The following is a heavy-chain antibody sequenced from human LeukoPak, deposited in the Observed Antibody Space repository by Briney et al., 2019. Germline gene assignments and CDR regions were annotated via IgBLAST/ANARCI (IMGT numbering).Heavy chain of an antibody. J-gene: IGHJ4*02. CDR3: ARARPGYCSGGSCYWPFDY. CDR2: IYTSGST. D-gene: IGHD2-15*01. Sequence: SQTLSLTCTVSGGSISSGSYYWSWIRQPAGKGLEWIGRIYTSGSTNYNPSLKSRVTISVDTSKNQFSLKLSSVTAADTAVYYCARARPGYCSGGSCYWPFDYWGQGTLVTVSS. CDR1: GGSISSGSYY. V-gene: IGHV4-61*02.